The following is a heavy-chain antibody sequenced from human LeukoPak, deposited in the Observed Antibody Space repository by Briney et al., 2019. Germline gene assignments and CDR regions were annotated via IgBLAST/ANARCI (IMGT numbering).Heavy chain of an antibody. Sequence: SETLSLTCTVSGAFISRYYWNWIRQPPGRGLAWIGEINHSGSTNYNPSLKSRVTISVDTSKNQFSLKLSSVTAADTAVYYCARFLYYYGSGSYHPYYYGMDVWGQGTTVTVSS. D-gene: IGHD3-10*01. CDR2: INHSGST. CDR1: GAFISRYY. V-gene: IGHV4-34*01. CDR3: ARFLYYYGSGSYHPYYYGMDV. J-gene: IGHJ6*02.